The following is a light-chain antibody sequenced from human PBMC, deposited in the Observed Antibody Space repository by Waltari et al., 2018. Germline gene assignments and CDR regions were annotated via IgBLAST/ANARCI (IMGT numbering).Light chain of an antibody. CDR2: GSS. V-gene: IGKV3-20*01. J-gene: IGKJ2*01. CDR1: QRLTKYY. CDR3: QQYGSSILYT. Sequence: MLTQSTATLSLSPGETATLSCRARQRLTKYYLAWYQQKPGQAPRLLISGSSSRAAGIPERFRGHGYGADFTLTINRLEPEDFAMYYCQQYGSSILYTFGQGTKLEIK.